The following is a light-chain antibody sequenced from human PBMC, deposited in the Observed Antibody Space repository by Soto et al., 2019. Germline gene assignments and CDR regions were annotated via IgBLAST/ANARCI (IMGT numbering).Light chain of an antibody. J-gene: IGLJ3*02. Sequence: QSVLTQPASVSGSPGQSITISCTGTSSDVGGYNYVSWYQQHPGKAPKLMIYEVSKRPSGVPDRFSGSKSGNTASPTVSGLQAEDEADYYCNSYAGSNNWVFGGGTKVTVL. CDR3: NSYAGSNNWV. V-gene: IGLV2-8*01. CDR2: EVS. CDR1: SSDVGGYNY.